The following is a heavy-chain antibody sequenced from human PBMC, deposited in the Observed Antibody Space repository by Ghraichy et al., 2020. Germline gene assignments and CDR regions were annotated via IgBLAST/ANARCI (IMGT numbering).Heavy chain of an antibody. CDR3: AEDTTPTTYGSGPQH. D-gene: IGHD3-10*01. CDR2: ISGSGDST. J-gene: IGHJ1*01. V-gene: IGHV3-23*01. Sequence: GESLRLSCAASGFTFSSYAMNWVRQAPGKGLEWVSGISGSGDSTYYADSVKGRFTIFRDNSKNTLYLEMNSLRVEDTALYYCAEDTTPTTYGSGPQHWGQGTLVTVSS. CDR1: GFTFSSYA.